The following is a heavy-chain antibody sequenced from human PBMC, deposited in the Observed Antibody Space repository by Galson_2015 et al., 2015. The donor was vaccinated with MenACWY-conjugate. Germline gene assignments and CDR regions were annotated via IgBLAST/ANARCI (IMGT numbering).Heavy chain of an antibody. D-gene: IGHD2-15*01. CDR2: INPNGGIT. J-gene: IGHJ3*01. Sequence: SVKVSCKASGYSVTSHYIHWVRQAPGQGLEWMGLINPNGGITIYAQKFQGRVTVARDTPTSTVFLELTSLTSDDPAVYYCARDDPANCSRETCHSSDAFDVWGQGTTVTVSS. CDR1: GYSVTSHY. CDR3: ARDDPANCSRETCHSSDAFDV. V-gene: IGHV1-46*01.